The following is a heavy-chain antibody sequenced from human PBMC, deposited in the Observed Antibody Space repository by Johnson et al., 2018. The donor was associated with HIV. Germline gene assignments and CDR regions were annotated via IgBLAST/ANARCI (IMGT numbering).Heavy chain of an antibody. D-gene: IGHD1-26*01. CDR3: TAHYRNAFDI. CDR2: IKSKVDGGTT. CDR1: GFMFSTYA. Sequence: EVQLVESGGGVVQPGRSLRLSCVASGFMFSTYAMHWVRQAPGKGLEWVGRIKSKVDGGTTDYAAPVKGRFTVSRDDSKNTLFLQMNSLKTEDTALYYCTAHYRNAFDIWGQGTMVTVSS. V-gene: IGHV3-15*01. J-gene: IGHJ3*02.